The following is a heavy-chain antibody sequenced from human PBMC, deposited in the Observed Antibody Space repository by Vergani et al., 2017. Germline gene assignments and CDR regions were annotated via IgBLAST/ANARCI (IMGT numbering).Heavy chain of an antibody. CDR3: ARTGEWMSSNNGPPDYVFALDV. CDR1: GFIFSDHY. V-gene: IGHV3-72*01. D-gene: IGHD3-10*01. J-gene: IGHJ6*02. Sequence: EVQVVESGGGLVQPGGSLRLSCAASGFIFSDHYMDWVRQAPGKGLEWVGRIRNKANDYTTQYAASVKGRFTISRDNAKRSVFLQMNSLRAEDTAVYYCARTGEWMSSNNGPPDYVFALDVWGQGTTVIVSS. CDR2: IRNKANDYTT.